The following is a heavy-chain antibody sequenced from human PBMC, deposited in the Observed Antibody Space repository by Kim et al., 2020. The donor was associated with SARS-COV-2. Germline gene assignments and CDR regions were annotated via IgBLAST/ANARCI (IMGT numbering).Heavy chain of an antibody. J-gene: IGHJ6*02. Sequence: SVKGRFTNSRDNAKNSLYLQMNSLRAEDTAVYYCARGLTTFGYCYYGMDVWGQGTTVTVSS. D-gene: IGHD3-16*01. V-gene: IGHV3-48*03. CDR3: ARGLTTFGYCYYGMDV.